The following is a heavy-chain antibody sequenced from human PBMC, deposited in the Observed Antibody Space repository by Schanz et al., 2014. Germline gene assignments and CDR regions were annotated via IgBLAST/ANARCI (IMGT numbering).Heavy chain of an antibody. CDR1: EYSFTSYS. Sequence: QVHLVQSGAEVKRPGASVKVSCKASEYSFTSYSMHWVRQAPGQRLEWMGWINTGSGDTKYSQNFQGRVTITRDTSTNTAYMELRSLRSDDTDVYYCAKAEYDILTDSYSRLDPWGQGTLVTVSS. V-gene: IGHV1-3*04. D-gene: IGHD3-9*01. J-gene: IGHJ5*02. CDR3: AKAEYDILTDSYSRLDP. CDR2: INTGSGDT.